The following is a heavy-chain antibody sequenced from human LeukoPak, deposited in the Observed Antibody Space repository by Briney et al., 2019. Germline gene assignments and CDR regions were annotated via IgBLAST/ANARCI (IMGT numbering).Heavy chain of an antibody. CDR1: GYTFTGYY. V-gene: IGHV1-2*02. CDR3: ARDWRVGATTMDFDY. J-gene: IGHJ4*02. CDR2: INPNSGGT. D-gene: IGHD1-26*01. Sequence: GASVKVSCKASGYTFTGYYMHWVRQAPGQGLEWMGWINPNSGGTNYAQKLQGRVTMTTDTSTSTAYMELRSLRSDDTAVYYCARDWRVGATTMDFDYWGQGTLVTVSS.